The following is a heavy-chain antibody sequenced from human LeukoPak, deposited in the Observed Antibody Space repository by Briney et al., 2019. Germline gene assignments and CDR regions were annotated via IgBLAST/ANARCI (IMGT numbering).Heavy chain of an antibody. D-gene: IGHD1-26*01. CDR3: ARDGSYSSRCWFDP. CDR2: INTNTGNP. Sequence: ASVKVSCKASGYTLTTYAMNWVRQAPGQGLEWMGWINTNTGNPTYAQGFTGRFVFSLDTSVSTAYLQISSLKAEDTAVYYCARDGSYSSRCWFDPWGQGTLVTVSS. V-gene: IGHV7-4-1*02. CDR1: GYTLTTYA. J-gene: IGHJ5*02.